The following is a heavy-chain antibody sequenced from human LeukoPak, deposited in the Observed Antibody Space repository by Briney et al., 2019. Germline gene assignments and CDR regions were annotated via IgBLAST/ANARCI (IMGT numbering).Heavy chain of an antibody. CDR1: GYTFTSYG. J-gene: IGHJ4*02. V-gene: IGHV1-18*01. D-gene: IGHD1-26*01. CDR2: ISTYNGHT. CDR3: ARDVRATTFDY. Sequence: ASVKVSCKASGYTFTSYGINWVRQAPGQGLEWMGWISTYNGHTNYAQSFQGRVTMTTDTSTNTAYMELRSLRSDDTAVYYCARDVRATTFDYWGQGTLVTVSS.